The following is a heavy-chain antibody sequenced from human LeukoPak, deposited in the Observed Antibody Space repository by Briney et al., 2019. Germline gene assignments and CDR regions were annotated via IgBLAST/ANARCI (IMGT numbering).Heavy chain of an antibody. J-gene: IGHJ4*02. CDR1: RFTFRNYA. CDR3: ARHLTGGYFDY. CDR2: ISSDGTNK. Sequence: GGSLRLSCAASRFTFRNYAMHWVRQAPGKGLEWVAVISSDGTNKDYADSVKGRFSISRDNSKNTLYLQMNRLRADDTAVYYCARHLTGGYFDYWGQGTLVTVSS. V-gene: IGHV3-30*04. D-gene: IGHD1-14*01.